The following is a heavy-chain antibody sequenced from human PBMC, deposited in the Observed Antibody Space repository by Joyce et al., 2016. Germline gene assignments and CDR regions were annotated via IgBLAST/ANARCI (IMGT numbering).Heavy chain of an antibody. Sequence: EVQLVESGGGLVKPGGSLRISCAASGFTFSTSSMSWFRRGPGKVLEWVSAISMDSTYIFYADSVKGRFTVSRDDAKNSLYLQMNSLRAEDTAVFFCARGGIVYDYSMDLWGQGTTVTVSS. CDR1: GFTFSTSS. V-gene: IGHV3-21*02. D-gene: IGHD3-22*01. CDR2: ISMDSTYI. CDR3: ARGGIVYDYSMDL. J-gene: IGHJ6*02.